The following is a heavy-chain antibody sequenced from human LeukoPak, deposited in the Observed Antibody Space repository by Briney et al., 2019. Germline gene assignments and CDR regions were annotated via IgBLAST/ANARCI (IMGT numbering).Heavy chain of an antibody. V-gene: IGHV4-34*01. CDR1: GGSFSGYY. CDR2: INHSGST. J-gene: IGHJ4*02. CDR3: ARGRDPY. Sequence: SETLSLTCAVYGGSFSGYYWTWIRQPPGRGLEWIGEINHSGSTNYNPSLKSRVTTSVDTSKSQFSLKLNSVTAADTATYYCARGRDPYWGQGTLVTVSS. D-gene: IGHD5-24*01.